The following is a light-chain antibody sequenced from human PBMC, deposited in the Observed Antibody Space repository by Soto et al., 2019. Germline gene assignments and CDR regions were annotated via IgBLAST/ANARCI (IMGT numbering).Light chain of an antibody. V-gene: IGKV3-11*01. CDR3: QEGSNWPPKYT. CDR1: QSVSSY. Sequence: EVVLIQSPAPLSLSPGVRATLSCRARQSVSSYLAWYQQKPGQAPRLPIYDASNRATGIPARFSGSGSGTDYTLTISGLEPEDFAVYDCQEGSNWPPKYTFGQGTKLEIK. CDR2: DAS. J-gene: IGKJ2*01.